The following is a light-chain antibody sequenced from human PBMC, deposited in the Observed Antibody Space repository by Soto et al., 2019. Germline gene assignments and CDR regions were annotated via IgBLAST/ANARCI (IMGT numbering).Light chain of an antibody. V-gene: IGKV1-33*01. J-gene: IGKJ5*01. CDR3: QQSDSLPIT. CDR1: QDISNY. Sequence: DIQMTQSPSSLSASVGDTVTITCRASQDISNYLNWHQQRPGKAPQRLIYDASNLERWDHSRFSGTRSGTHFTFAITSLEPDDVATYYCQQSDSLPITFGQGTRVAI. CDR2: DAS.